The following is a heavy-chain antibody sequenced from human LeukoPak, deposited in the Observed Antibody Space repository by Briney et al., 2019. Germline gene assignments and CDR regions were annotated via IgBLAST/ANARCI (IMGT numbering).Heavy chain of an antibody. J-gene: IGHJ3*02. CDR1: GGSISSYY. CDR2: IYYSGST. Sequence: PSETLSLTCTVSGGSISSYYWSWIQQPPGKGLEWIGYIYYSGSTNYNPSLKSRVTISIDTSKNQFSLKLSSVTAADTAVYYCARGLYYDFWSGYYNDAFDIWGQGTMVTVSS. D-gene: IGHD3-3*01. CDR3: ARGLYYDFWSGYYNDAFDI. V-gene: IGHV4-59*01.